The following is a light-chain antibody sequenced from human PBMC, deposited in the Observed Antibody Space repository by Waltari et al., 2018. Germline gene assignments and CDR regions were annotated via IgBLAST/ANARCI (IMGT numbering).Light chain of an antibody. J-gene: IGKJ1*01. CDR1: QSVSNN. CDR3: QQCNDWPRT. V-gene: IGKV3D-15*01. Sequence: EIVMTQSPAILSVSPGERATLPCRASQSVSNNLAWYQQKPGQAPRLLIYGASTRATGVPARFSGSGSGTEFTLTISSLQSEDFAVYYCQQCNDWPRTFGQGTKVEIK. CDR2: GAS.